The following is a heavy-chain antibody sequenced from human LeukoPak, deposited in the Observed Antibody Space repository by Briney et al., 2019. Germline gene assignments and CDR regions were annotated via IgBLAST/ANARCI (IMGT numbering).Heavy chain of an antibody. J-gene: IGHJ6*03. CDR3: ARTVGIVATSPDMDYYYYYYMDV. Sequence: PSETLSLTCTVSGGSISSYYWSWIRQPPGKGLEWIGYIYYSGSTNYNPSLKSRVTISVDTSKNQFSLKLSSVTAADTAVYYCARTVGIVATSPDMDYYYYYYMDVWGKGTTVTVSS. CDR2: IYYSGST. V-gene: IGHV4-59*01. D-gene: IGHD5-12*01. CDR1: GGSISSYY.